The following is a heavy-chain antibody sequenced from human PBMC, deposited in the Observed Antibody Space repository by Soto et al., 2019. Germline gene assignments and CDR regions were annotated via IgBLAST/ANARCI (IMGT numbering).Heavy chain of an antibody. CDR1: GFTFSSYA. J-gene: IGHJ4*02. D-gene: IGHD2-15*01. Sequence: EVQLLESGGGLVQPGGSLRLSCAASGFTFSSYAMSWVRQAPGKGLEWVSAISGSGGSTYYADSVKGRFTISRDNSKNTLYLQMNSLRAEDTAVYYCAVVFAGVVVVAAQSWDYWGQGTLVTVSS. CDR3: AVVFAGVVVVAAQSWDY. V-gene: IGHV3-23*01. CDR2: ISGSGGST.